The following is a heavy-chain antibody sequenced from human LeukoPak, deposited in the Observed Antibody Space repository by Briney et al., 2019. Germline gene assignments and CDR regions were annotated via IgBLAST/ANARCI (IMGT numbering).Heavy chain of an antibody. CDR1: GASVSSDGFW. CDR3: ARIGGVFHH. CDR2: IGYSGTT. D-gene: IGHD3-10*01. J-gene: IGHJ1*01. V-gene: IGHV4-61*03. Sequence: PSETLSLTCAVSGASVSSDGFWWNWVRQPPGKGLEWIGQIGYSGTTNYKPSLKSRLTISTDASKNHFSLRLTSVTPADTAVYYCARIGGVFHHWGQGTLVAVSS.